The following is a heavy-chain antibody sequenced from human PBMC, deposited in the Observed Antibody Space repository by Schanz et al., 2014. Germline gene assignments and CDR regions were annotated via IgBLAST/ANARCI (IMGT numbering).Heavy chain of an antibody. CDR1: GYTFTSYD. J-gene: IGHJ4*02. Sequence: VQLVQSGAEVKRPGASVRVSCKASGYTFTSYDFNWVRQAPGQGLEWMGWMNPDSGNTGYAQKFRGRVTMTRNTSMSTAYIELHILTSEDTAVYYCARGRTFDYWGQGTLVNGSS. V-gene: IGHV1-8*01. CDR2: MNPDSGNT. CDR3: ARGRTFDY.